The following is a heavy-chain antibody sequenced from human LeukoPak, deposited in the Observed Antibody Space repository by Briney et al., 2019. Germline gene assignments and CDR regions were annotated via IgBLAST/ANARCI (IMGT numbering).Heavy chain of an antibody. D-gene: IGHD3-22*01. Sequence: SQTLSLTCAISGDSVSSNSAAWNWIRQSPSRGLEWLGRTYYRSKWYNDYAVSVKSRITINPDTSKNQFSLQLNSVTPEDTAVYYCARDPYYYDSSGYYSRSVYFDYWGQGTLVTVSS. CDR2: TYYRSKWYN. CDR1: GDSVSSNSAA. CDR3: ARDPYYYDSSGYYSRSVYFDY. J-gene: IGHJ4*02. V-gene: IGHV6-1*01.